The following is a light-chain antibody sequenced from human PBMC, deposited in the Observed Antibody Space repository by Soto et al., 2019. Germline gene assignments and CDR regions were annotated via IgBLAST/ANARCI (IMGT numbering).Light chain of an antibody. CDR2: EGS. V-gene: IGLV2-23*01. CDR3: CSYAGSSTPGV. J-gene: IGLJ2*01. Sequence: QLVLTQPASVSGSPGQSITISCTGTSSDVGSYNLVSWYQQHPGKAPKLMIYEGSKRPSGVSNRFSGSKSGNTASLTISGLQAEDEADYYCCSYAGSSTPGVFGGGTKLTVL. CDR1: SSDVGSYNL.